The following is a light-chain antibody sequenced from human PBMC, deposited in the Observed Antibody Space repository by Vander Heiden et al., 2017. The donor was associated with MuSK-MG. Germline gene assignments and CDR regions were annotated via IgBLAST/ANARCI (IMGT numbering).Light chain of an antibody. J-gene: IGKJ1*01. Sequence: EIVLTQSPGTLSLSPGETATLSCRASRSVTTNFAWYQQRPGQAPRLLICGASSRATGIPGRFSGSGSGTDFTLTISGLEPEDFAVYFCQQYGSSPLGFGQGTKVEIK. CDR2: GAS. CDR1: RSVTTN. V-gene: IGKV3-20*01. CDR3: QQYGSSPLG.